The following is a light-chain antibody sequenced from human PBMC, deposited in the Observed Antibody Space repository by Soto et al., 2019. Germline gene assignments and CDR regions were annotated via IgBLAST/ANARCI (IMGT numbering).Light chain of an antibody. V-gene: IGLV2-14*01. CDR2: EVS. CDR3: SSYCGRSRWV. CDR1: SSDIGGYDY. Sequence: QSALTQPASVSGSPGQSITISCTGTSSDIGGYDYVSWYQQYPGKAPKLIIYEVSNRPSGISVRFSGSKSGSAASLTVSGLQAEDEADYYCSSYCGRSRWVFGGGTKQTVL. J-gene: IGLJ3*02.